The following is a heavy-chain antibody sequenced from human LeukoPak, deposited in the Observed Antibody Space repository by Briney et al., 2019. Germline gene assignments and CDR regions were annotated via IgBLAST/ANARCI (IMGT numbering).Heavy chain of an antibody. Sequence: GGSLRLSCAASGFTFSSYSMNWVRQAPGKGLEWVSSISSSSSYIYYADSVKGRFTISRDNAKNSLYLQMNSLRAEDTAVYYCAGTMIVVEAFDYWGQGSLVTVSS. V-gene: IGHV3-21*01. CDR1: GFTFSSYS. D-gene: IGHD3-22*01. J-gene: IGHJ4*02. CDR2: ISSSSSYI. CDR3: AGTMIVVEAFDY.